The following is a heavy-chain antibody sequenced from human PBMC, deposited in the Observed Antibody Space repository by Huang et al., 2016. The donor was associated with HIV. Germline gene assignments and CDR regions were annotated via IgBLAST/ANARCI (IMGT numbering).Heavy chain of an antibody. D-gene: IGHD3-10*01. Sequence: QLLLQESGPGLVKPSEALALTCAVSGGSIRSSDYHWGWIRQPPGKGLEWIGSIYFEGRTHYSPSLNSRVTIALDTSKNLFFLNLTAMTAADTAVYYCARHREGPVAYYSGWGSHLNYMDAWGRGGTVVVSS. J-gene: IGHJ6*03. CDR2: IYFEGRT. V-gene: IGHV4-39*01. CDR1: GGSIRSSDYH. CDR3: ARHREGPVAYYSGWGSHLNYMDA.